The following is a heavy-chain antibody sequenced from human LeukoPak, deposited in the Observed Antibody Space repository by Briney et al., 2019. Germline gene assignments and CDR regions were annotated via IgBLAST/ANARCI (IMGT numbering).Heavy chain of an antibody. CDR2: INQDGSQK. D-gene: IGHD6-6*01. CDR3: ARAVAARSSY. CDR1: GFTLSSYW. J-gene: IGHJ4*02. Sequence: PGGSLRLSCAASGFTLSSYWMSWVRQAPGKGLEWVANINQDGSQKYYVDSVKGRFTIFRDNAKNSLYLQMNSLRAEDTAVYYCARAVAARSSYWGQGTLVTVSS. V-gene: IGHV3-7*01.